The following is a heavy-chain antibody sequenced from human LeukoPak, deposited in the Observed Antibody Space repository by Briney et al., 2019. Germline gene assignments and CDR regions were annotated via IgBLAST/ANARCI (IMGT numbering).Heavy chain of an antibody. CDR2: IYYSGTT. D-gene: IGHD5-12*01. V-gene: IGHV4-59*08. CDR1: GGSSSRYY. CDR3: ARHGFSGYDTPSLDY. J-gene: IGHJ4*02. Sequence: SETLPQTCIVGGGSSSRYYWSWFRQPPGRGLEWIGYIYYSGTTNYNPSLKSRVTISVDTSKNQFSLKLSSVTAADTAVYYCARHGFSGYDTPSLDYWGQGMLVTVSS.